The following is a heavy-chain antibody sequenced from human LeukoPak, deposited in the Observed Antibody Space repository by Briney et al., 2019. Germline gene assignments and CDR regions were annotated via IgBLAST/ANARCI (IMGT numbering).Heavy chain of an antibody. Sequence: SETLSLTCTVSGDSISSYYWSWIRQPAGKGLEWIAYIYYSGSTYYNPSLKNRVTISVGTSKNQFSLQLRPVTAADTAVYYWARGELGDYGNPFDYWGQGALVTVSP. CDR1: GDSISSYY. V-gene: IGHV4-59*06. J-gene: IGHJ4*02. CDR2: IYYSGST. CDR3: ARGELGDYGNPFDY. D-gene: IGHD4-11*01.